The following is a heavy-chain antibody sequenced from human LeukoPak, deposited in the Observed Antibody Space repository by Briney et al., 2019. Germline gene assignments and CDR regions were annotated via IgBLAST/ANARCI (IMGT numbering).Heavy chain of an antibody. CDR1: GGSISSSSYY. J-gene: IGHJ5*02. CDR3: ARLPLRSIAARPGNWFDP. V-gene: IGHV4-39*01. D-gene: IGHD6-6*01. CDR2: IYYSGST. Sequence: SETLSLTCTVTGGSISSSSYYWGCIRQPPGKGLECIGSIYYSGSTYYNPSLKSRVTISVDTSKNQFSLKVRSVTAADTAVYYCARLPLRSIAARPGNWFDPWGQGTLVTVSS.